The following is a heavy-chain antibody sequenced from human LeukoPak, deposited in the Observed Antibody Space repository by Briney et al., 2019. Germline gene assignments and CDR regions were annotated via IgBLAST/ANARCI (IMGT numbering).Heavy chain of an antibody. Sequence: SETLSLTCTVSGGSVSSGSYYWSWIRQPPGKGPEWIGYIYYSGSTNYNPSLKSRVTISVDTSKNQFSLKLSSVTAAGTAVYYCARDRRNLFDPWGQGTLVTVSS. D-gene: IGHD1-14*01. CDR3: ARDRRNLFDP. V-gene: IGHV4-61*01. J-gene: IGHJ5*02. CDR2: IYYSGST. CDR1: GGSVSSGSYY.